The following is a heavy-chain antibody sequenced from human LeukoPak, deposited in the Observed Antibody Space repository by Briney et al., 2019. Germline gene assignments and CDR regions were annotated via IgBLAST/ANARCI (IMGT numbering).Heavy chain of an antibody. J-gene: IGHJ4*02. CDR2: INPNSGGT. CDR3: ARGASLLWFGELWDHFDY. CDR1: GYTFTSYG. V-gene: IGHV1-2*02. Sequence: ASVKVSCKASGYTFTSYGISWVRQAPGQGLEWMGWINPNSGGTNYAQKFQGRVTMTRDTSISTAYMELSRLRSDDTAVYYCARGASLLWFGELWDHFDYWGQGTLVTVSS. D-gene: IGHD3-10*01.